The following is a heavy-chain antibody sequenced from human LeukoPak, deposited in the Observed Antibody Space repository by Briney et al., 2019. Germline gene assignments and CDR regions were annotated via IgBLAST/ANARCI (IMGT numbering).Heavy chain of an antibody. CDR2: INHSGST. D-gene: IGHD2-15*01. CDR1: GGSFSGYY. CDR3: ARGGLPNYYYYYMDV. J-gene: IGHJ6*03. V-gene: IGHV4-34*01. Sequence: SETLSLTCAVYGGSFSGYYWSWIRQPPGKGLEWIGEINHSGSTNYNPSLKSRVTISVDTSKNQFSLKLSSVTAADTAVYHCARGGLPNYYYYYMDVWGKGTTVTVSS.